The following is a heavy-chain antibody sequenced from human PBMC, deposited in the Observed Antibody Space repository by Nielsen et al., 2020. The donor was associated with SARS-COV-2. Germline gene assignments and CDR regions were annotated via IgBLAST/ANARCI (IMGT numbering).Heavy chain of an antibody. CDR3: ARDRRECSGGSCYSSYFDY. CDR1: GYNFTSYY. V-gene: IGHV1-46*01. D-gene: IGHD2-15*01. CDR2: INPSGGST. Sequence: ASVKVSCKASGYNFTSYYMHWVRQAPGQGLEWMGIINPSGGSTSYAQKFQGRVTMTRDTSTSTVYMELSSLRSEDTAVYYCARDRRECSGGSCYSSYFDYWGQGTLVTVSS. J-gene: IGHJ4*02.